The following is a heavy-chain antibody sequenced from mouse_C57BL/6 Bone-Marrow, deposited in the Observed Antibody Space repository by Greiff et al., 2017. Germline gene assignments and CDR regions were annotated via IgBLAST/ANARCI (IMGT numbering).Heavy chain of an antibody. Sequence: QVQLQRSGPGLVQPSQSLSITCTVSGFSLTSYGVHWVRQSPGKGLEWLGVIWSGGSTDYNAAFISRLSISKDNSKSQVFFKMNSLQADDTAIYYCARKRGYYVLAYWGQGTLVTVSA. D-gene: IGHD2-3*01. CDR3: ARKRGYYVLAY. CDR2: IWSGGST. J-gene: IGHJ3*01. V-gene: IGHV2-2*01. CDR1: GFSLTSYG.